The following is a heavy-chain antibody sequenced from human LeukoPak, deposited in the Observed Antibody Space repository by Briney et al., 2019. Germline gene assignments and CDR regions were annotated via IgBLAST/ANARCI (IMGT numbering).Heavy chain of an antibody. CDR1: GYTFTNYY. CDR3: ARDSTVTTFRGCVDP. CDR2: INPSGGST. J-gene: IGHJ5*02. V-gene: IGHV1-46*01. D-gene: IGHD4-17*01. Sequence: ASVKVSCKASGYTFTNYYVHWVRQAPGQGLEWMGVINPSGGSTNYAQRFQGRVTMTRGTSTSTVYMELGSLRSEDTAVYYCARDSTVTTFRGCVDPWGQGTLVTVSS.